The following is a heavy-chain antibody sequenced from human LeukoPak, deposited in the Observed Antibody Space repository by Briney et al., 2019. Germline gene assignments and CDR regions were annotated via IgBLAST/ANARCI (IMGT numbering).Heavy chain of an antibody. J-gene: IGHJ4*02. V-gene: IGHV4-59*08. CDR1: GGSISSSY. CDR2: IDYSGNT. Sequence: SETLSLTCTVSGGSISSSYWSWIRQPPGKGLEWIGYIDYSGNTNYNSSLKSRVTISVERSKNQFSLKLSSVTAADTAVYYCARATSYGDYVDYWGQGTLVTVSS. D-gene: IGHD4-17*01. CDR3: ARATSYGDYVDY.